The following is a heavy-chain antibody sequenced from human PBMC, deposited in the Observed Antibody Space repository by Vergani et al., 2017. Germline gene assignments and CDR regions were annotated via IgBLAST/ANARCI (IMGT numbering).Heavy chain of an antibody. CDR2: IIPIFGTA. CDR3: AREYCSSTSCHFDY. J-gene: IGHJ4*02. V-gene: IGHV1-69*01. CDR1: GVTFSSFA. Sequence: QVQLVQSGAEVKKPGSSVKVSCKASGVTFSSFALSCVRQAPGQGLEWMGGIIPIFGTANYAQKFQGRVTITADESTSTAYMELSSLRSEDTAVYYCAREYCSSTSCHFDYWGQGTLVTVSS. D-gene: IGHD2-2*01.